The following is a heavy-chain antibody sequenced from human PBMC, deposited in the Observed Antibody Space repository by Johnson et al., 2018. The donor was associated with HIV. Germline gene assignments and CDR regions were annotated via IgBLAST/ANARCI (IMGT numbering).Heavy chain of an antibody. CDR1: GFMFSRYN. CDR2: IYSGGST. Sequence: VQLVESGGGLVQPGGSLRLSCEVSGFMFSRYNMAWVRQAPGKGLEWVSVIYSGGSTYYADSVKGRFTITRDNSKNTRYLLMNSLRQADTAVYYCARGGVGGYSADGAFDIWGQGTMVTVSS. V-gene: IGHV3-66*02. J-gene: IGHJ3*02. D-gene: IGHD2-15*01. CDR3: ARGGVGGYSADGAFDI.